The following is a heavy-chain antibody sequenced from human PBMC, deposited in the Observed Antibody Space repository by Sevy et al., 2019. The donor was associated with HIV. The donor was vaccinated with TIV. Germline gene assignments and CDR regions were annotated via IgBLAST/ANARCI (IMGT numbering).Heavy chain of an antibody. D-gene: IGHD3-22*01. Sequence: GGSLRLSCAASGFSVSDTYMSWDRQAPGKGLEWVSSISSSGTTVYYGYSVEGRFTISRDNPKNSLYLQMNSLRAEDTAVYYCARKGGAYDIGFDPWGQGTLVTVSS. CDR2: ISSSGTTV. CDR1: GFSVSDTY. CDR3: ARKGGAYDIGFDP. J-gene: IGHJ5*02. V-gene: IGHV3-11*04.